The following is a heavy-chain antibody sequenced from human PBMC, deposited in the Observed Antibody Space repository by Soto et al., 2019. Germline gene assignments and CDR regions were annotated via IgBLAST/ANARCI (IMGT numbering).Heavy chain of an antibody. Sequence: ETLSLTCAVYGGSFSGYYWSWIRQPPGKGLEWVSAISGSGGSTYYADSVKGRFTISRDNSKNTLYLQMNSLRAEDTAVYYCAKDPDVLRYFDWLLPTDYWGQGTLVTVSS. CDR2: ISGSGGST. V-gene: IGHV3-23*01. CDR1: GGSFSGYY. D-gene: IGHD3-9*01. J-gene: IGHJ4*02. CDR3: AKDPDVLRYFDWLLPTDY.